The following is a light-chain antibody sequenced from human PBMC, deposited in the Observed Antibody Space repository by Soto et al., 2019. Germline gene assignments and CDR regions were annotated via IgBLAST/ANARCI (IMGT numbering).Light chain of an antibody. CDR2: WAS. Sequence: DIVMTQSPDSLAVSLGERATLNCKSSQRVLYSSNNKNYLAWYQQKPGQPPKLLIYWASTRESGVPDRFSGGGSGTDFTLTISSLQAEDVAVYYCQQYYSTPQTFGQGTKVDIK. V-gene: IGKV4-1*01. CDR1: QRVLYSSNNKNY. J-gene: IGKJ1*01. CDR3: QQYYSTPQT.